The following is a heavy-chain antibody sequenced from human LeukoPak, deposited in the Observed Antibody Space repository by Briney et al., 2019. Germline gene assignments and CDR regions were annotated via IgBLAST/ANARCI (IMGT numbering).Heavy chain of an antibody. Sequence: GASVKVSCKASGYTFTSYYMHWVRQAPGQGLEWMGWINPNSGGTNYAQKFQGRVTMTTDTSTSTAYMELRSLRSDDTAVYYCARAVDGVRGVFYYYYYYMDVWGKGTTVTVSS. CDR2: INPNSGGT. J-gene: IGHJ6*03. CDR3: ARAVDGVRGVFYYYYYYMDV. D-gene: IGHD3-10*01. CDR1: GYTFTSYY. V-gene: IGHV1-2*02.